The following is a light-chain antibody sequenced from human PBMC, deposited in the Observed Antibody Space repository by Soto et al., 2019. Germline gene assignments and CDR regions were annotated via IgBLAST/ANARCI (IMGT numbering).Light chain of an antibody. CDR1: TSNIGTNA. Sequence: QSVLTQPPSASGTPGQRVTVSCSGSTSNIGTNAVNWFQHLPGTAPKLLIYTNNQRPSGVPDRFSGSKSDTSASLAISGLQSEDEADYYCATWHDSFYVFGTGTKLTVL. J-gene: IGLJ1*01. CDR2: TNN. V-gene: IGLV1-44*01. CDR3: ATWHDSFYV.